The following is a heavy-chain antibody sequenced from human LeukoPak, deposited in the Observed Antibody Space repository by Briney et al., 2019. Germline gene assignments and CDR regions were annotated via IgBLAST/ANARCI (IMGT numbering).Heavy chain of an antibody. Sequence: GASVKVSCKVSGYTLTELSMHWVRQAPGKGLEWMGGFDPEDGETIYAQKFQGRVTMTEDTSTDTAYMELSSLRSEDTAVYYCATERIVVVPAAHYYYYGMDVWGQGTTVTVPS. CDR3: ATERIVVVPAAHYYYYGMDV. CDR1: GYTLTELS. V-gene: IGHV1-24*01. CDR2: FDPEDGET. J-gene: IGHJ6*02. D-gene: IGHD2-2*01.